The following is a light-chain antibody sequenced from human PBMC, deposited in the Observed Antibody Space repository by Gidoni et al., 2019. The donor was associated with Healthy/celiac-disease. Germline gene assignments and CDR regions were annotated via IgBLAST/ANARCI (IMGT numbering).Light chain of an antibody. CDR1: QGIRND. Sequence: ITCRASQGIRNDLGWYQQKPGKAPKLLIYAASSLQSGVPSRFSRSGSGTDFTLTISSLQPEDFATYYCLQDYNYPPTFGGGTKVEIK. J-gene: IGKJ4*01. V-gene: IGKV1-6*01. CDR2: AAS. CDR3: LQDYNYPPT.